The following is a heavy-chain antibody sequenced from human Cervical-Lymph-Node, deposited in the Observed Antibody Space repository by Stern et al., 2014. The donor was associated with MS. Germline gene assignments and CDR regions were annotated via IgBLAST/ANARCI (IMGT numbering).Heavy chain of an antibody. CDR1: GFTFSSYW. J-gene: IGHJ5*02. V-gene: IGHV3-74*01. CDR2: INSDGSST. D-gene: IGHD2-21*02. CDR3: ARDASYCGGDCYSGWFDP. Sequence: EVQLVESGGGLVQPGGSLRLSCAASGFTFSSYWMHWVRQAPGKGLGWVSRINSDGSSTSYADSVKGRFTISRDNAKNTLYLQMNSLRAEDTAVYYCARDASYCGGDCYSGWFDPWGQGTLVTVSS.